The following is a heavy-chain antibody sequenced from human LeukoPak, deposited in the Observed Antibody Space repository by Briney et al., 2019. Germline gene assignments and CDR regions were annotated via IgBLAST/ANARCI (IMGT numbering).Heavy chain of an antibody. CDR1: AYSSSSNW. J-gene: IGHJ4*02. V-gene: IGHV5-51*01. CDR2: IYPGDSDT. Sequence: GEALQISSWASAYSSSSNWIGWLRQMPRKGREWMGIIYPGDSDTRYSPSFQGKVTISAAKSINTAYLQWSSPEASDTAIDYCARTYGDSLRDDWGQGTLVTVSS. D-gene: IGHD4-17*01. CDR3: ARTYGDSLRDD.